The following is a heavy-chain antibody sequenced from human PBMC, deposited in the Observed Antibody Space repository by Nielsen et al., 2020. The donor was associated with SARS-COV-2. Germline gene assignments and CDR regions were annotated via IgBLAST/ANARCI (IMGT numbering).Heavy chain of an antibody. J-gene: IGHJ6*02. CDR3: ARDPYYGSGTFRFYGMDL. D-gene: IGHD3-10*01. V-gene: IGHV3-11*04. CDR2: ISSSGTTI. CDR1: GFIFSDYC. Sequence: GGSLRLSCAASGFIFSDYCMGWIRQAPGKGLEWVSYISSSGTTIYYADSVRGRFTISRDNAKNSLYLQMDSLRAEDTALYYCARDPYYGSGTFRFYGMDLWGQGTTVSVTS.